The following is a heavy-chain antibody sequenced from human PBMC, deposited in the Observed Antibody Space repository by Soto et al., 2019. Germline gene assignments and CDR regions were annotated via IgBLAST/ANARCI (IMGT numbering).Heavy chain of an antibody. CDR1: GFSLSNARMG. V-gene: IGHV2-26*01. CDR2: IFSNDEK. CDR3: ARILIAAPTVTRGWFDP. J-gene: IGHJ5*02. Sequence: SGPTLVNPTETLTLTCTVSGFSLSNARMGVSWIRQPPGKALEWLAHIFSNDEKSYSTSLKSRLTISKDTSKSQVVLTMTNMEPVDTATYYCARILIAAPTVTRGWFDPWGQGTLVTVSS. D-gene: IGHD4-17*01.